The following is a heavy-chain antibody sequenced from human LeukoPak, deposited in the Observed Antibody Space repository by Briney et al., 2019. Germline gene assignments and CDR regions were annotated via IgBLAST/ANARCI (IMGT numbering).Heavy chain of an antibody. CDR1: GYTFTGYY. Sequence: ASVKVSCKASGYTFTGYYMHWVRQAPGQGLEWMGWINPNGGGTKYAQKFQGRVTMTRDTSISTAYVELSRLRSDDTALYYCASCYYDSSGYYYFDYWGQGTLVTVSS. CDR2: INPNGGGT. CDR3: ASCYYDSSGYYYFDY. V-gene: IGHV1-2*02. J-gene: IGHJ4*02. D-gene: IGHD3-22*01.